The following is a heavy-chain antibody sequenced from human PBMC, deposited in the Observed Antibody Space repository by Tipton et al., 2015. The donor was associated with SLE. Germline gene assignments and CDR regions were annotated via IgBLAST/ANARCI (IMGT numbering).Heavy chain of an antibody. V-gene: IGHV3-53*01. Sequence: SLRLSCAASGFTVSSNYMSWVRQAPGKGLEWVSVIYSGGGTYYTDSVKGRFTISRDNSKNTLYLQMNSLRAEDTAVYYCARDGGASSSWFGHFDLWGRGTLVTVSS. CDR2: IYSGGGT. D-gene: IGHD6-13*01. J-gene: IGHJ2*01. CDR1: GFTVSSNY. CDR3: ARDGGASSSWFGHFDL.